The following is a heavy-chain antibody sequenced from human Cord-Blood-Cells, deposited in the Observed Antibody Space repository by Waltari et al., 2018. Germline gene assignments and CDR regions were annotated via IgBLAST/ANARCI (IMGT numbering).Heavy chain of an antibody. CDR3: ARDRKDFWSGYYYYYGMDV. CDR2: IYHSGST. V-gene: IGHV4-30-2*01. J-gene: IGHJ6*02. CDR1: GGSISSGGYS. D-gene: IGHD3-3*01. Sequence: QLQLQESGSGLVKPSQTLSLTCAVSGGSISSGGYSWSWIRQPPGKGLEWIGYIYHSGSTYYHPSLKSRVTRSVDRSKNQFSLKLSSVTAADTAVYYCARDRKDFWSGYYYYYGMDVWGQGTTVTVSS.